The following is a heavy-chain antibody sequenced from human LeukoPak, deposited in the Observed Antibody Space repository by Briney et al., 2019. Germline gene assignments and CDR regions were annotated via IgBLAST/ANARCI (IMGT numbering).Heavy chain of an antibody. J-gene: IGHJ5*02. Sequence: SETLSLTCTVSGGSISSGSYYWSWIRQPAGKGLEWIGRIYTSGSTNYNPSLKSRVTMSVDTSKNQFSLKLSSVTAADTAVYYCARHRLPVYSYGSNWFDPWGQGTLVTVSS. CDR2: IYTSGST. CDR3: ARHRLPVYSYGSNWFDP. CDR1: GGSISSGSYY. V-gene: IGHV4-61*02. D-gene: IGHD5-18*01.